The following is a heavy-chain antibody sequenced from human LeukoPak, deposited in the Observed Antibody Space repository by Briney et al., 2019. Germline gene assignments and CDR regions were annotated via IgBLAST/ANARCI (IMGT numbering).Heavy chain of an antibody. D-gene: IGHD6-19*01. CDR3: AGGAYIAVGGINEEALEYYYYDGMDV. CDR1: GGSFSGYY. Sequence: SETLSLTCAGYGGSFSGYYWSWIRQPPGKGLEWIGEINHSGSTNYNPSLKRLVTISVDTCTSQFSLKLSSVPAADTAVYYCAGGAYIAVGGINEEALEYYYYDGMDVWGQGTTVTVSS. CDR2: INHSGST. J-gene: IGHJ6*02. V-gene: IGHV4-34*01.